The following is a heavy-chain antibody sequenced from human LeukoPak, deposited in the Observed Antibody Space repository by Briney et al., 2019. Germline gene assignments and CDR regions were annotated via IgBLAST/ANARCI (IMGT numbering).Heavy chain of an antibody. CDR1: GYTSTTYD. D-gene: IGHD4-17*01. Sequence: GSLKVSGKASGYTSTTYDINWVRQATGRGLEWMQWINPNGGNTRYPQKFQGGVTITTNTSISTAYMELSSLRAADTAMYYCARGPVAYDYGNYWGEGTLVTVSS. J-gene: IGHJ4*02. CDR2: INPNGGNT. V-gene: IGHV1-8*03. CDR3: ARGPVAYDYGNY.